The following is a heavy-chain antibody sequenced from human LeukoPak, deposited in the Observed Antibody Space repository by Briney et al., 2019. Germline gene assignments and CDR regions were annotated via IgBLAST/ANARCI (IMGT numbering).Heavy chain of an antibody. V-gene: IGHV1-46*01. D-gene: IGHD3-3*01. CDR3: ARAANDFWSGQSHWFDP. J-gene: IGHJ5*02. CDR2: INPSGGST. Sequence: ASVKVSRKASGYTFTSYYMHWVRQAPGQGLEWMGIINPSGGSTSYAQKFQGRVTMTRDMSTSTVYMELSSLRSEDTAVYYCARAANDFWSGQSHWFDPWGQGTLVTVSS. CDR1: GYTFTSYY.